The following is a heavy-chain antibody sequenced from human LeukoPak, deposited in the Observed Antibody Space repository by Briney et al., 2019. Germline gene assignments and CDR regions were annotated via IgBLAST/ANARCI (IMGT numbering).Heavy chain of an antibody. CDR2: IYYSGST. CDR1: GGSISSSSYY. J-gene: IGHJ4*02. CDR3: ARGSSWYVFDY. Sequence: SETLSLTCTVSGGSISSSSYYWGWIRQPPGKGLEWIGSIYYSGSTHYNPSLKSRVTISVDTSKNQFSLKLSSVTAADTAVYYCARGSSWYVFDYWGQGTLVTVSS. D-gene: IGHD6-13*01. V-gene: IGHV4-39*07.